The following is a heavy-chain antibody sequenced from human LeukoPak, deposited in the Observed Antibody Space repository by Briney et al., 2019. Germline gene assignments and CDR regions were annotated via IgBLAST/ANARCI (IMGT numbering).Heavy chain of an antibody. D-gene: IGHD2-21*02. CDR1: GGTFSSYA. V-gene: IGHV1-69*04. CDR2: MIPILGIA. J-gene: IGHJ6*02. Sequence: SVKVSCKASGGTFSSYAISWVRQAPGQGLEWLGRMIPILGIANYAQKFQGRVTITADKSTSTAYMELSSLRSEDTAVYYCARDLQSPGHTVVTPVRYYYGMDVWGQGTTVTVSS. CDR3: ARDLQSPGHTVVTPVRYYYGMDV.